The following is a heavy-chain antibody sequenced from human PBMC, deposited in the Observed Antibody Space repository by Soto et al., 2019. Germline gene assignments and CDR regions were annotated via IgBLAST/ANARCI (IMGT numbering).Heavy chain of an antibody. V-gene: IGHV3-30-3*01. Sequence: QVQLVESGGGVVQPGRSLRLSCAASGFTFSSYAMHWVRQAPGKGLEWVAVISYDGSNKYYADSVKGRFTISRDISKNTLYLQMNSLRAEDTAVYYCASDYYFDYWGQGTLVTVSS. CDR1: GFTFSSYA. J-gene: IGHJ4*02. CDR3: ASDYYFDY. CDR2: ISYDGSNK.